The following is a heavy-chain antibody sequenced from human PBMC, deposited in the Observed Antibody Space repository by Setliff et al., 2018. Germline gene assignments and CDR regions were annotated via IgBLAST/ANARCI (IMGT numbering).Heavy chain of an antibody. V-gene: IGHV1-8*01. Sequence: QAPGQGLEWMGWMNPERDNTGYAQKFRGRVTMTGHASINTAYMELTSLTSEDTAVYYCVRNPLGPEASTPGGYWGQGTLVTVSS. CDR2: MNPERDNT. CDR3: VRNPLGPEASTPGGY. J-gene: IGHJ4*02. D-gene: IGHD3-16*01.